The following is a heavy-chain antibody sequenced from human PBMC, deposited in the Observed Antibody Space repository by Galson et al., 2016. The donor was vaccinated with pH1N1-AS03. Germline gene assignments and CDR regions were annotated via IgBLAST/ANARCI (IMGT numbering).Heavy chain of an antibody. CDR1: GFSFSASW. J-gene: IGHJ2*01. V-gene: IGHV3-33*08. Sequence: SLRLSCAASGFSFSASWMSWVRQAPGKGLEWVAVIWHDGSETYYADSVKGRFTISRDNSKNTLYLQMNSLRAEDTAVYYCARDRHYYDYIWGTYRYDWYFDLWGRGTLVTVSS. CDR2: IWHDGSET. D-gene: IGHD3-16*02. CDR3: ARDRHYYDYIWGTYRYDWYFDL.